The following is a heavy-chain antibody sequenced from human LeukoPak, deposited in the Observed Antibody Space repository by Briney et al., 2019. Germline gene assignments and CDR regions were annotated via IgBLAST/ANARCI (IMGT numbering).Heavy chain of an antibody. CDR2: FSGSGGST. J-gene: IGHJ4*02. V-gene: IGHV3-23*01. D-gene: IGHD2-2*02. CDR1: GFTFINYA. Sequence: PGRSLRLACAASGFTFINYAMSGVRQPPGKGLEWVSAFSGSGGSTYYADSVKGRFTIPRDNSKNTLYLQMNSLRAEDTAVYYCAKDVGYCSSTTCYKPFDYWGQGTLVTVSS. CDR3: AKDVGYCSSTTCYKPFDY.